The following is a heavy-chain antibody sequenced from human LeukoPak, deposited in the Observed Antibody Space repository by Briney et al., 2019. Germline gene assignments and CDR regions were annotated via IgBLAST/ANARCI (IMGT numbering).Heavy chain of an antibody. V-gene: IGHV3-23*01. Sequence: GGSLRLSCAASGFTFSNCAMSWVRQAPGKGLEWVSAISDSGDDTYYADSVKGRFTISRDNSKNTLYLQMNSLRAEDTAVFYCAKIEVTMVRGFISYYYYGMDVWGEGTTVTVSS. CDR1: GFTFSNCA. D-gene: IGHD3-10*01. CDR3: AKIEVTMVRGFISYYYYGMDV. J-gene: IGHJ6*04. CDR2: ISDSGDDT.